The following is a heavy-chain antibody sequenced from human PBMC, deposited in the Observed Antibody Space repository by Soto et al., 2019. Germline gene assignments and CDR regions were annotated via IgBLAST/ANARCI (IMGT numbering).Heavy chain of an antibody. V-gene: IGHV3-23*01. Sequence: EVQLLESGGGLVQPGGSLRLSCAASGFTFSSYAMSWVRQAPGKGLEWVSAISGSDGSTYYADSVKGRFTISRDNSKNPLYLQMNSLRAADTAVYYRAKDGDFWSGCMDVWGQGTTVTVSS. CDR1: GFTFSSYA. D-gene: IGHD3-3*01. CDR3: AKDGDFWSGCMDV. J-gene: IGHJ6*02. CDR2: ISGSDGST.